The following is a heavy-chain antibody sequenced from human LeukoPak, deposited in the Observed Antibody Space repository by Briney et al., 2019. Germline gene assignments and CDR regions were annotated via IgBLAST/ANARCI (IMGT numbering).Heavy chain of an antibody. CDR2: IYTSGST. Sequence: PSETLSLTCTVSGGSISSYYWSWIRQPAGKGLEWIGRIYTSGSTNYNPFLKSRVTMSVDTSKNQFSLRLSSVTAADTAVYYCARDRDSVVPAATLDYWGQGTLVTVSS. CDR3: ARDRDSVVPAATLDY. CDR1: GGSISSYY. J-gene: IGHJ4*02. V-gene: IGHV4-4*07. D-gene: IGHD2-2*01.